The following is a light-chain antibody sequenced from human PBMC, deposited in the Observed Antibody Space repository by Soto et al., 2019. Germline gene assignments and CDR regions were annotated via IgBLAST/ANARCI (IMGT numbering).Light chain of an antibody. Sequence: QSALTQPAAVSGSPGQSITISCTGTSSDVGGYNYVSWYQQHPGKAPQLRIFEVSNRPSGVSNRFSGSKSGNTASLTISGLQTEVEADYYCSSYTSSSTLVFGGGTKLTVL. CDR3: SSYTSSSTLV. CDR2: EVS. V-gene: IGLV2-14*01. CDR1: SSDVGGYNY. J-gene: IGLJ2*01.